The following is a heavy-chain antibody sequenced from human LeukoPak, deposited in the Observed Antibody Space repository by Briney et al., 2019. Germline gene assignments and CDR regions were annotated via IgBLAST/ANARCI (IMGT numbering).Heavy chain of an antibody. CDR2: ISAYNGNT. CDR1: GYTFTSYG. D-gene: IGHD5-18*01. CDR3: ARRDTAMVTSYYFDY. Sequence: GASVKVSCKASGYTFTSYGISWVRQAPGQGLEWMGWISAYNGNTNYAQKLQGRVTMTTDTSTSTAYMELRSLRSDDTAVYYCARRDTAMVTSYYFDYWGQGTLVTVSS. J-gene: IGHJ4*02. V-gene: IGHV1-18*01.